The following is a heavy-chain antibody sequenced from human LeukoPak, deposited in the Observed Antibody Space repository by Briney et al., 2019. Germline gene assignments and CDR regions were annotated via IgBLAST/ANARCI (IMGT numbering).Heavy chain of an antibody. CDR1: GFTFSDYY. D-gene: IGHD3-10*01. Sequence: GGSLRLSCAASGFTFSDYYMSWIRQAPGKGLEWVSFISTGSSAYTVFADSVKGRFTISRDNAKNSLYLQLDSLRAEDTAVHYCARGTRVPDYWGQGTLVTVSS. J-gene: IGHJ4*02. V-gene: IGHV3-11*05. CDR3: ARGTRVPDY. CDR2: ISTGSSAYT.